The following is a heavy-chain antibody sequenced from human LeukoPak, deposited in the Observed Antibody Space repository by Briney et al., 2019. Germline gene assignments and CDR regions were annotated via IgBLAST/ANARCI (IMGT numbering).Heavy chain of an antibody. CDR3: ARYAVAGTQEAFDI. V-gene: IGHV3-20*01. CDR1: GFTFDDYG. CDR2: INWNGGST. J-gene: IGHJ3*02. Sequence: GGSLRLSCAASGFTFDDYGMSWVRQAPVKGLEWVSGINWNGGSTGYADSVKGRFTISRDNAKNSLYLQMNSLRAEDTALYHCARYAVAGTQEAFDIWGQGTMVTVSS. D-gene: IGHD6-19*01.